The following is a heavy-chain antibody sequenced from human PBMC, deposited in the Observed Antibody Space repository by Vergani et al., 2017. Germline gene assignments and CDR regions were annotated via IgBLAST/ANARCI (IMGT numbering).Heavy chain of an antibody. CDR2: IYPGDSDT. CDR3: EGWGEYDYIWGSYRGGDY. J-gene: IGHJ4*02. Sequence: EVQLVQSGAEVKKPGESLKISCKGSGYSFTSYWIGWVRQMPGKGLEWMGIIYPGDSDTRYSPSFQGQVTISADKSISTASLQWSSMKASDTAMYDCEGWGEYDYIWGSYRGGDYWGQGTLVTVSS. D-gene: IGHD3-16*02. CDR1: GYSFTSYW. V-gene: IGHV5-51*01.